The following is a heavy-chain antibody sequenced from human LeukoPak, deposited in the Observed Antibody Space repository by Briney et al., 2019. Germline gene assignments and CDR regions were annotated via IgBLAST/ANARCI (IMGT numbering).Heavy chain of an antibody. D-gene: IGHD2-15*01. CDR2: MNPNSGNT. Sequence: ASVKVSCKASGYTFTSYDINWVRQATGQGLEWMGWMNPNSGNTGYAQKFQGRVTMTRDTSTSTVYMELRSLRSDDTAVYYCARDWDIVVVVAATPPPDYHYMDVWGKGTTVTVSS. CDR1: GYTFTSYD. CDR3: ARDWDIVVVVAATPPPDYHYMDV. J-gene: IGHJ6*03. V-gene: IGHV1-8*02.